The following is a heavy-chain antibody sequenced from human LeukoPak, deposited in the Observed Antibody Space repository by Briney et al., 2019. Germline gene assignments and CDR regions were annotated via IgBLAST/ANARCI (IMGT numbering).Heavy chain of an antibody. Sequence: SETLSLTCAVYGGSFSGYYWSWIRQPPGKGLEWIGEINHSRSTNYNPSLKSRVTISVDTPKNQFSLKLSSVTAADTAVYYCARGYDFWSGYFWFDPWGQGTLVTVSS. CDR2: INHSRST. CDR1: GGSFSGYY. J-gene: IGHJ5*02. CDR3: ARGYDFWSGYFWFDP. V-gene: IGHV4-34*01. D-gene: IGHD3-3*01.